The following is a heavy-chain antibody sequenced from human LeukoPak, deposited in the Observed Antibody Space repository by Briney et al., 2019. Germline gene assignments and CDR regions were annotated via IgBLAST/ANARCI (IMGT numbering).Heavy chain of an antibody. V-gene: IGHV3-66*01. CDR3: ARDLIALGSYYGMDV. CDR1: GFTVSSNY. CDR2: IYSGGST. Sequence: GGSLRLSCAASGFTVSSNYMSWVRQAPGKGLEWVSVIYSGGSTYYADSVKGRFTISRDNSKNTLYLQMNSLRAEDTAVYYCARDLIALGSYYGMDVWGQGTTVTASS. J-gene: IGHJ6*02. D-gene: IGHD3-16*01.